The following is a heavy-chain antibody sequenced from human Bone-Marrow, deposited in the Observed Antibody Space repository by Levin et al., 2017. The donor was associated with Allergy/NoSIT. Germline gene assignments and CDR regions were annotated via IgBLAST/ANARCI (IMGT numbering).Heavy chain of an antibody. CDR2: IYTSGSP. CDR3: ARARGYVDYMDV. Sequence: SQTLSLTCTVSGGSVSSGSYYWTWIRQPAAQGLELVGRIYTSGSPDYNPSLKSRVTISVDTSKNQFSLKLSSVTAADTAVYYCARARGYVDYMDVWGKGTTVTVSS. V-gene: IGHV4-61*02. D-gene: IGHD5-12*01. J-gene: IGHJ6*03. CDR1: GGSVSSGSYY.